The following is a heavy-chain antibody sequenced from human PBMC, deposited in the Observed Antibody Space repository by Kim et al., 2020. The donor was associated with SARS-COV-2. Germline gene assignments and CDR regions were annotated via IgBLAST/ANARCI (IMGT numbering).Heavy chain of an antibody. CDR3: ARDSRGVHEGRDYYYYYYGMDV. J-gene: IGHJ6*02. Sequence: GGSLRLSCAASGFHFNIYSMNWVRQAPGKGLEWISYISSSGATIYYADSVKGRFTISRDNDKKSLSLQMNSLRDEDTAVYYCARDSRGVHEGRDYYYYYYGMDVWGQGTTVTVSS. D-gene: IGHD2-8*01. CDR1: GFHFNIYS. CDR2: ISSSGATI. V-gene: IGHV3-48*02.